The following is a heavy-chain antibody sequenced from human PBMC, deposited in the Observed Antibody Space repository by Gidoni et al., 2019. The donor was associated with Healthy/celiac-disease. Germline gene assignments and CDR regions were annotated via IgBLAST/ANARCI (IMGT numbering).Heavy chain of an antibody. D-gene: IGHD6-13*01. CDR1: GFLCGDYA. CDR3: TRDVFVAAAGWGPFDY. J-gene: IGHJ4*02. Sequence: EVQLVESGGGLVKPGRSLRLSCTASGFLCGDYAMSWFRQAPGKGLEWVGFIRSKAYGGTTEYAASVKGRFTISRDDSKSIAYLQMNSLKTEDTAVYYCTRDVFVAAAGWGPFDYWGQGTLVTVSS. V-gene: IGHV3-49*05. CDR2: IRSKAYGGTT.